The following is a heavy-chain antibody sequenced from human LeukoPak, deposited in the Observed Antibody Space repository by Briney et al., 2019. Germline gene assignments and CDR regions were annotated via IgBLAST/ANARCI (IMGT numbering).Heavy chain of an antibody. CDR2: IYYSGST. CDR1: GGSFSGYY. D-gene: IGHD3-22*01. J-gene: IGHJ4*02. Sequence: SETLSLTCAVYGGSFSGYYWSWIRQPPGKGLEWIGSIYYSGSTYYNPSLKSRVTISVDTSKNQFSLKLSSVTAADTAVYYCATIGYYYDSSGNQNYYFDYWGQGTLVTVFS. V-gene: IGHV4-34*01. CDR3: ATIGYYYDSSGNQNYYFDY.